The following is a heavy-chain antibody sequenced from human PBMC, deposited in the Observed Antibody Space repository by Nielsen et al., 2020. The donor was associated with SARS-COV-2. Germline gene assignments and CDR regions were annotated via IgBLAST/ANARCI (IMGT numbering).Heavy chain of an antibody. CDR1: GGSISSYY. J-gene: IGHJ3*01. CDR3: AREEAYCTGDCPRDAFAV. CDR2: IYYSGST. V-gene: IGHV4-59*12. Sequence: SETLSLTCTVSGGSISSYYWSWIRQPPGKGLEWIGYIYYSGSTNYNPSLKSRVTISVDRSKNQFSLKLSSVTATDTAVYYCAREEAYCTGDCPRDAFAVWGQGTLVTVSS. D-gene: IGHD2-21*02.